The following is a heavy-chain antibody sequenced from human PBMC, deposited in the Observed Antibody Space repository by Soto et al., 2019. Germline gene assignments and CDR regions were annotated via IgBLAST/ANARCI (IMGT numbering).Heavy chain of an antibody. Sequence: SLRLSCASSGFTFSSYIMTWVRQASGKGLEWVSYISSSSNTIYYADSVKGRFPISRDNAKNSLYLQMNSLRAEDTAVYYCARVELLRHYYGMDVWGQGT. CDR2: ISSSSNTI. V-gene: IGHV3-48*01. J-gene: IGHJ6*02. D-gene: IGHD1-26*01. CDR3: ARVELLRHYYGMDV. CDR1: GFTFSSYI.